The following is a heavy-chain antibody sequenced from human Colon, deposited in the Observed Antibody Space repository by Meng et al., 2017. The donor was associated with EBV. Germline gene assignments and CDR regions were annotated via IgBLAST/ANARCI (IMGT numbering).Heavy chain of an antibody. CDR3: AREDNNYGNIPLLTN. J-gene: IGHJ4*02. Sequence: VQLQDSSPGLVKSSGTLSLPVAVVGDSITRNSWWSWVRRPPGKGLEWIGQIHHSGFSTYNPSLKSRVTMSVDKSRNQFSLTLRSVTAADTAVYYCAREDNNYGNIPLLTNWGQGALVTVSS. D-gene: IGHD3-9*01. V-gene: IGHV4-4*02. CDR2: IHHSGFS. CDR1: GDSITRNSW.